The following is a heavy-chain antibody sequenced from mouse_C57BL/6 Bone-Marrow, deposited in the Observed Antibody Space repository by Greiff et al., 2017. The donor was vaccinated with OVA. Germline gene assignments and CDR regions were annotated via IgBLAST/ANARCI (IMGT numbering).Heavy chain of an antibody. CDR2: IDPSDSYT. J-gene: IGHJ3*01. V-gene: IGHV1-59*01. CDR1: GYTFTSYW. Sequence: VQLQQPGAELVRPGTSVKLSCKASGYTFTSYWMHWVKQRPGQGLEWIGVIDPSDSYTNYNQKFKGKATLTVDTSSSTAYMQLSSLTSEDSAVYYCAQYYYGSSFLFAYWGRGTLVTVSA. CDR3: AQYYYGSSFLFAY. D-gene: IGHD1-1*01.